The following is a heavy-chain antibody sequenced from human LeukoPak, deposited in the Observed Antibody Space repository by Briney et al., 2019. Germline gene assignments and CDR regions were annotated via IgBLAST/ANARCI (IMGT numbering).Heavy chain of an antibody. CDR2: IYSGGST. D-gene: IGHD5-24*01. CDR1: GFSVSSKY. V-gene: IGHV3-53*01. Sequence: GGSLRLSCAASGFSVSSKYMGWVRQAPGKGLEWVSVIYSGGSTFVADSVKGRFTISRDNSKNTVYLQMHSLRAEDTAVYYCARYRDDYNNWLGSGYWGQGTLVTVSS. CDR3: ARYRDDYNNWLGSGY. J-gene: IGHJ4*02.